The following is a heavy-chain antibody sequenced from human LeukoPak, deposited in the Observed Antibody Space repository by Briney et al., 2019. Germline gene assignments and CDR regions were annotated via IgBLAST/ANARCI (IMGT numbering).Heavy chain of an antibody. CDR1: GYTFTSYS. J-gene: IGHJ5*02. CDR3: ARGHGSGSTNWFDP. V-gene: IGHV1-46*01. CDR2: INPSGASA. Sequence: ASVKVSCKASGYTFTSYSIHWVRQAPGQGLEWMGIINPSGASAMYAQKFQGRVAMTRDMSTATVYLDLSSLRFDDTAVYYCARGHGSGSTNWFDPWGQGTLVTVSS. D-gene: IGHD3-10*01.